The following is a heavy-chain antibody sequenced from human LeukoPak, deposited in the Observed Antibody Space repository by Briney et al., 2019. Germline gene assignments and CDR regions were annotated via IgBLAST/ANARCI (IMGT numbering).Heavy chain of an antibody. J-gene: IGHJ4*02. CDR2: IYPGDSDT. CDR1: GYDFTTYW. Sequence: GESLKISCKGSGYDFTTYWIGWVRQMPGKGLKWMGIIYPGDSDTRYSPSFQGHVTISADKSISTAFLQWSSLKASDTAMYYCARGTIAAALVMDYWGQGTLVTVSS. V-gene: IGHV5-51*01. CDR3: ARGTIAAALVMDY. D-gene: IGHD6-13*01.